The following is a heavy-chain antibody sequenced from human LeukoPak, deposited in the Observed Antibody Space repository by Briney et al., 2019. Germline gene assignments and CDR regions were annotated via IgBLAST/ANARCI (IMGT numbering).Heavy chain of an antibody. CDR3: TRDLQTAITDY. D-gene: IGHD5-24*01. CDR2: TENKANGYTT. J-gene: IGHJ4*02. V-gene: IGHV3-72*01. CDR1: GFTFSDHY. Sequence: HSGGSLRLSCAASGFTFSDHYMDWVRQAPGKGLEWVGRTENKANGYTTEYAASVKGRFTISRDDSKDSLYLQMNSLKTEDTAVYYCTRDLQTAITDYWGQGTLVTVSS.